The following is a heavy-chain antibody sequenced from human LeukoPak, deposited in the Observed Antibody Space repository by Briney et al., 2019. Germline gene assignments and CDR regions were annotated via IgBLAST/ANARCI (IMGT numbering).Heavy chain of an antibody. CDR3: ARQGGYLSPATN. D-gene: IGHD1-14*01. Sequence: SETLSLTCTVSGGSISSSSYYWGWIRQPPGKGLEWIGSIYYSGSTYYNPSLKSRVTISVDTSKNQFSLKLSSVTAADTAVYYCARQGGYLSPATNWGQGTLVTVPS. V-gene: IGHV4-39*01. J-gene: IGHJ4*02. CDR1: GGSISSSSYY. CDR2: IYYSGST.